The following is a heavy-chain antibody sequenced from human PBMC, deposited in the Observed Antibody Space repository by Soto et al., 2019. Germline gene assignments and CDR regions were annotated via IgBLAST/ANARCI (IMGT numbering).Heavy chain of an antibody. Sequence: SQTLSLTCSISGDSVSINSAACNWIRQSPARGLEWLGRTYYRSKWYNDYAVSVKSRITINPDTSKNQFSLQLNSVTPEDTAVYYCAREALYSSGWTYYYYGMDVWGQGTTVTVSS. J-gene: IGHJ6*02. V-gene: IGHV6-1*01. D-gene: IGHD6-19*01. CDR3: AREALYSSGWTYYYYGMDV. CDR2: TYYRSKWYN. CDR1: GDSVSINSAA.